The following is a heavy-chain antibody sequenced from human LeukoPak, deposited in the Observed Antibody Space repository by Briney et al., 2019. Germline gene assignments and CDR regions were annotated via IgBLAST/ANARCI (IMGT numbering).Heavy chain of an antibody. CDR3: TGNYYGSGSYADFDY. J-gene: IGHJ4*02. Sequence: GGSLRLSCAASGFTFSGSALHWVRQASGKGLEWVGRIRSTANGYATAYAASVKGRFTISRDDSKNTAYLQMDSLKTEDTAVHYCTGNYYGSGSYADFDYWGQGTLVTVSS. CDR2: IRSTANGYAT. D-gene: IGHD3-10*01. V-gene: IGHV3-73*01. CDR1: GFTFSGSA.